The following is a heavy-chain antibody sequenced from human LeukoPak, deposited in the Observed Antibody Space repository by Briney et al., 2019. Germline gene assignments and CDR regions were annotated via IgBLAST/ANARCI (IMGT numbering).Heavy chain of an antibody. CDR3: AREGLQSY. V-gene: IGHV4-31*03. D-gene: IGHD4-11*01. Sequence: SETLSLTCTVSGGSISSGAYYWTWIRQHPGKGLEWIGYIYYSGSTYYNPSLKSRVTISIDTSKNQFSLNLSSVTAADTAVYYCAREGLQSYWGQGTLVTVSS. CDR1: GGSISSGAYY. J-gene: IGHJ4*02. CDR2: IYYSGST.